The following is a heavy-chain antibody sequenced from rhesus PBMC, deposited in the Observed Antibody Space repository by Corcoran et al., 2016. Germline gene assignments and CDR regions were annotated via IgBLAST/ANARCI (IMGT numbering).Heavy chain of an antibody. CDR2: FGGSSGST. CDR1: GGSLSGYW. J-gene: IGHJ4*01. V-gene: IGHV4-165*01. D-gene: IGHD2-8*01. CDR3: ASAVGYCSGGVCYAGFDY. Sequence: QVQLQESGPGLVKPSETLSLTCAVSGGSLSGYWWGWIRQPPGKGLEWIGYFGGSSGSTYYNPSLKSRVTSSTDTSKNQFSLKLSSVTAADTAVYYCASAVGYCSGGVCYAGFDYWGQGVLVTVSS.